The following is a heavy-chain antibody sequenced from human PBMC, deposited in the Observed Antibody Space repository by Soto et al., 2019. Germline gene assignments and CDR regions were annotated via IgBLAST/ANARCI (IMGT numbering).Heavy chain of an antibody. V-gene: IGHV3-48*01. CDR3: TGDLKNSGDSLRGFDY. Sequence: ESGGGLVPPGGSLRLSCAASGFTFSIYGMNWVRQAPGKGLEWISYISHDSRITYYADSVKGRFTISRDNAGNSLFLQVYSLRVEDTALYYCTGDLKNSGDSLRGFDYWGQGTLVTVSS. J-gene: IGHJ4*02. CDR2: ISHDSRIT. CDR1: GFTFSIYG. D-gene: IGHD4-17*01.